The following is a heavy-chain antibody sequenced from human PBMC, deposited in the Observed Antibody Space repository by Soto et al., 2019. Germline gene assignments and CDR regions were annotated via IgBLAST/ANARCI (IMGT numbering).Heavy chain of an antibody. Sequence: ASLKVSCKTSGYTFSSYYMHWVRQAPGQGLEWMGIINPSGGSTSYAQKFQGRVTMTRDTSTNTVYLELSSLRSEDTAVYYCTTITMSRELWAFDIWGQGTVVTVSS. V-gene: IGHV1-46*03. J-gene: IGHJ3*02. CDR1: GYTFSSYY. CDR3: TTITMSRELWAFDI. CDR2: INPSGGST. D-gene: IGHD3-10*01.